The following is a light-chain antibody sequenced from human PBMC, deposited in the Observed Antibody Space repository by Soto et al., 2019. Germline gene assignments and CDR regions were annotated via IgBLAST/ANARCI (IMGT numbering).Light chain of an antibody. CDR3: CSYAGSSTFV. J-gene: IGLJ1*01. Sequence: QSVLTQPASVSGSPGHSITISCTGTSSDVGGYNLVSWYQHHPGKAPKLVIYEGRKRPSGVSNRFSGSKSGNTASLTISGLQAEDEADYYCCSYAGSSTFVFGTGTKLTVL. V-gene: IGLV2-23*03. CDR2: EGR. CDR1: SSDVGGYNL.